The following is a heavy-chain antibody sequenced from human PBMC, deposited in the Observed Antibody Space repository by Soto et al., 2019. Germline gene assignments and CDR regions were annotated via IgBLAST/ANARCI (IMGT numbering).Heavy chain of an antibody. CDR2: IIGNSGTT. CDR1: GFSFSSYD. V-gene: IGHV3-23*01. J-gene: IGHJ4*01. Sequence: GGSLRLSCVASGFSFSSYDMSWVRQAPGKGLEWVSFIIGNSGTTYYADSVKGRFTISRDNSKNTLYLQMSRLGAEDAAAYYCAKGSTYSFYFDHWGQGTLVTVSS. D-gene: IGHD5-18*01. CDR3: AKGSTYSFYFDH.